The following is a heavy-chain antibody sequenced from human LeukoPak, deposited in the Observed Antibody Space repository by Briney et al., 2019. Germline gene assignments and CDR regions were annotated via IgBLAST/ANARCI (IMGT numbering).Heavy chain of an antibody. D-gene: IGHD3-22*01. CDR3: ARISDSSGYYYLFDI. CDR1: GGSISSSSYY. CDR2: IYYSGST. Sequence: SGTLSLTCTVSGGSISSSSYYWGWIRQPPGKGLEWIGSIYYSGSTYYNPSLKSRVTISVDTSKNQFSLKLSSVTAADTAVYYCARISDSSGYYYLFDIWGQGTMVTVSS. V-gene: IGHV4-39*01. J-gene: IGHJ3*02.